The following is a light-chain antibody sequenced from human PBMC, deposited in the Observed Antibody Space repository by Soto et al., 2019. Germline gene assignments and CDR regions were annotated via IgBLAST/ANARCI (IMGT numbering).Light chain of an antibody. CDR3: QKYGSSPST. CDR2: GES. V-gene: IGKV3-20*01. J-gene: IGKJ5*01. Sequence: EIVLTQSPVTLSLSPGERATLSCRASQSVSSSYLAWYQQKPRQAPRLLIYGESSRATGIPDRLSGSGSGTDFTLTIISLEPEDFAVYYCQKYGSSPSTFGQGTRLEIK. CDR1: QSVSSSY.